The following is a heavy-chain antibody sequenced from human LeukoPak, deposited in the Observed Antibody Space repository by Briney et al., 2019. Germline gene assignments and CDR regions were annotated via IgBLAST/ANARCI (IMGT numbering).Heavy chain of an antibody. CDR1: GFTFSSYS. CDR3: AREGGDYVWGTKT. D-gene: IGHD3-16*01. CDR2: ISSSSSYI. Sequence: GGSLRLSCAASGFTFSSYSMNWVRQAPGKGLEWVSSISSSSSYIYYADSVKGRFTISRDNAKNSLYLQMNSLRAEDTAVYYCAREGGDYVWGTKTWGQGTLVTVSS. V-gene: IGHV3-21*01. J-gene: IGHJ5*02.